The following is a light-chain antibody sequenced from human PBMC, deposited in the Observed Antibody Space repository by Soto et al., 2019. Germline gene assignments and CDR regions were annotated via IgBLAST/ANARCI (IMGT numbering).Light chain of an antibody. Sequence: EIVWTQSPGTLSLSPGERATLSYRASQSVSSSFLAWYQQKPGQAPRHLIYGASSRATGIPDRFSGSGSGTDFTLTISRLEPEDFAVYYCQQYDNSPLTFGGGTKVEIK. CDR2: GAS. V-gene: IGKV3-20*01. J-gene: IGKJ4*02. CDR3: QQYDNSPLT. CDR1: QSVSSSF.